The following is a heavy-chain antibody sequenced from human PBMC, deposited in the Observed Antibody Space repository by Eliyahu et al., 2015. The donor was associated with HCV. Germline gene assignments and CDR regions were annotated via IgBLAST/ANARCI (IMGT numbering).Heavy chain of an antibody. D-gene: IGHD3-22*01. CDR2: IYWDDDK. V-gene: IGHV2-5*02. CDR3: AHSLYYYDSSGYAYFDD. J-gene: IGHJ4*02. CDR1: GFSLNTSGVG. Sequence: QITLKESGPTLVKSTQTLTLTCTFSGFSLNTSGVGVGWIRQPPEKALEWLALIYWDDDKRYSPSLKSRLTITKDTSKNQVVLTMTNMDPVDTATYYCAHSLYYYDSSGYAYFDDWGQGTLVTVSS.